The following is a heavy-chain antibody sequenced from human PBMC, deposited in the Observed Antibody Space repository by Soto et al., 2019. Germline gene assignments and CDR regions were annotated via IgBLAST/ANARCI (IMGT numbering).Heavy chain of an antibody. CDR3: ARDGADSSLDY. CDR2: IKQDGSEK. V-gene: IGHV3-7*03. CDR1: GFTFISYW. Sequence: GGSLRLSCAASGFTFISYWMSWVRQAPGKGLEWVANIKQDGSEKYYVDSVKGRFTISRDNAKNSLYLQMNSLRAEDTAVYYCARDGADSSLDYWGQGTLVTVSS. J-gene: IGHJ4*02. D-gene: IGHD3-22*01.